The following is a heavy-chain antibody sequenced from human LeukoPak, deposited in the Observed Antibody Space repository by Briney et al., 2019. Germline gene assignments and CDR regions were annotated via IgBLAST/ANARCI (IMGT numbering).Heavy chain of an antibody. CDR2: IYHSGST. CDR3: ARVHGYAYDFWSGYYFDY. J-gene: IGHJ4*02. Sequence: PSETLSLTCTVSGCSISSGGYYWSWIRQPPGKGLEWIGYIYHSGSTYYNPSLKSRVTISVDRSKNQFSLKLSSVTAADTAVYYCARVHGYAYDFWSGYYFDYWGQGTLVTVSS. D-gene: IGHD3-3*01. CDR1: GCSISSGGYY. V-gene: IGHV4-30-2*01.